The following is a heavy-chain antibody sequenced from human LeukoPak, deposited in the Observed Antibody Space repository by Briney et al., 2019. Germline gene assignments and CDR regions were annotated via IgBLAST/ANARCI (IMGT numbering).Heavy chain of an antibody. CDR3: ASLGVAATPLGQYWFDP. V-gene: IGHV4-59*08. CDR2: IYYSGST. Sequence: SETLSLTCTVSGGSISSYYWSWIRQPPGKGLEWIGYIYYSGSTNYNLSLKSRVTISVDTSKNQFSLKLSSVTAADTAVYYCASLGVAATPLGQYWFDPWGQGTLVTVSS. D-gene: IGHD2-15*01. CDR1: GGSISSYY. J-gene: IGHJ5*02.